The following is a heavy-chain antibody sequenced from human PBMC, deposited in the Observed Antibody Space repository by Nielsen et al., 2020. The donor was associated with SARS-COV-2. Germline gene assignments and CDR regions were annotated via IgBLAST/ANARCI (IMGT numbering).Heavy chain of an antibody. CDR1: GGSISSSSYY. CDR3: AGEGRITGTTDWFDP. J-gene: IGHJ5*02. Sequence: SETLSLTCTVSGGSISSSSYYWGWIRQHPGKGLEWIGYIYYSGSTYYNPSLKSRVTISVDTSKNQFSLKLSSVTAADTAVYYCAGEGRITGTTDWFDPWGQGTLVTVSS. V-gene: IGHV4-31*03. CDR2: IYYSGST. D-gene: IGHD1-7*01.